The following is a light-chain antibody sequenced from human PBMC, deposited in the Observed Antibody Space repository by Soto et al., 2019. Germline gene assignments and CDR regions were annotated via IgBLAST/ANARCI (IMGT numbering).Light chain of an antibody. CDR2: AVS. V-gene: IGKV3-20*01. CDR3: QQYYSSFT. J-gene: IGKJ3*01. Sequence: EIVLTQSPGTLSLSPGERATLSYRASHSIGSSYLAWYQQKPGQAPRLLIYAVSSRATGIPDRFSGSMSGTDFTLTISRLEPEDFALYYCQQYYSSFTFGPGTKVDIK. CDR1: HSIGSSY.